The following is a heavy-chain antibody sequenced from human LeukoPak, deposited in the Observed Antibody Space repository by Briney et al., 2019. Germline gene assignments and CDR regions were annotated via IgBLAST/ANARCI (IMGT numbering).Heavy chain of an antibody. V-gene: IGHV1-69*05. J-gene: IGHJ6*03. CDR1: GGTFSSYA. CDR2: IIPILGTA. Sequence: GASVKVSCKASGGTFSSYAISWVRQAPGQGLEWMGGIIPILGTANYAQKFQGRVTITTDESTSTAYMELSSLRSEDTAVYYCASQYYDFWSGYYTNPYYYYMDVWGKGTTVTVSS. D-gene: IGHD3-3*01. CDR3: ASQYYDFWSGYYTNPYYYYMDV.